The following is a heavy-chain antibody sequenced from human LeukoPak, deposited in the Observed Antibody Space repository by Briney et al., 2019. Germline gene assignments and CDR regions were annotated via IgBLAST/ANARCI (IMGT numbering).Heavy chain of an antibody. J-gene: IGHJ4*02. V-gene: IGHV4-39*01. CDR1: GGSISSRSYF. CDR2: IFYSVNT. Sequence: SETLSLTCNVSGGSISSRSYFWGWIRQPPGKGLEWIGSIFYSVNTYSNPSLRSRVTFSVDTSKNQFSLKLSSVTAADTAVYFCTRSTSRVWELDQWGQGTLVTVSS. D-gene: IGHD1-26*01. CDR3: TRSTSRVWELDQ.